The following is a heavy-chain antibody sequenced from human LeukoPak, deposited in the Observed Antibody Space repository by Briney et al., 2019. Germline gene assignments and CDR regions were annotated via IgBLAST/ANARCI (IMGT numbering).Heavy chain of an antibody. CDR3: ATDRRPLKGIAAAGPYYMDV. CDR2: FDPEDGET. D-gene: IGHD6-13*01. V-gene: IGHV1-24*01. J-gene: IGHJ6*03. CDR1: GYTLTELS. Sequence: ASVKVSCXVSGYTLTELSMHWVRQAHGKGLEWMEGFDPEDGETIYAQKFQGRVTMTEDTSTDTAYMELSSLRSEDTAVYYCATDRRPLKGIAAAGPYYMDVWGKGTTVTVSS.